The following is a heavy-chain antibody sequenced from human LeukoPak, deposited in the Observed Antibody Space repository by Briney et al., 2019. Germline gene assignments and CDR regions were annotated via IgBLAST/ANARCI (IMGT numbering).Heavy chain of an antibody. J-gene: IGHJ4*02. D-gene: IGHD6-13*01. V-gene: IGHV3-21*01. CDR2: ISSSSSYI. Sequence: GGSLRLSCAASGFTFSSYSMNWVRQAPGKGLEWVSSISSSSSYIYYADSVKGRFTISRDNAKNSLYPQMNSLRAEDTAVYYCARRSIAAAGKLDYWGQGTLVTVSS. CDR1: GFTFSSYS. CDR3: ARRSIAAAGKLDY.